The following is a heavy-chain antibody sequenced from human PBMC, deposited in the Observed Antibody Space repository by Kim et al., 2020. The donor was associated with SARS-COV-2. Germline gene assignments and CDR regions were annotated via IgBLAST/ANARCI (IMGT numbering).Heavy chain of an antibody. Sequence: GGSLRLSCAASGFTVSSNYMSWVRQAPGKGLEWVSVIYSGGSTYYADSVKGRFTISRDNSKNTLYLQMNSLRAEDTAVYYCARGVGYDILTYYYYDGMDVWGQGTTVTVSS. CDR3: ARGVGYDILTYYYYDGMDV. CDR2: IYSGGST. J-gene: IGHJ6*02. D-gene: IGHD3-9*01. V-gene: IGHV3-53*01. CDR1: GFTVSSNY.